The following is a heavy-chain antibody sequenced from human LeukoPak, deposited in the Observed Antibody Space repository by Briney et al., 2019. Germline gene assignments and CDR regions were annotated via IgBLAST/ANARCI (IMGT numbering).Heavy chain of an antibody. CDR2: ITGTSGRT. CDR1: GITFSNFA. J-gene: IGHJ4*02. Sequence: GGSLRLSCEVSGITFSNFAMAWVRQAPGKGLEWVALITGTSGRTYYAASVKGRFTISRDNSKNTLYLQMNSLRAEDTAVYYCARFIAAPYYFDYWGRGTLVTVSS. CDR3: ARFIAAPYYFDY. V-gene: IGHV3-23*01. D-gene: IGHD6-13*01.